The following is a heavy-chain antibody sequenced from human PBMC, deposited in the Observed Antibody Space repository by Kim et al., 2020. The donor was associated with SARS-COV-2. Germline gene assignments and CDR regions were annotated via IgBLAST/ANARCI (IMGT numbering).Heavy chain of an antibody. CDR2: IYYSGST. CDR1: GGSISSSSYY. CDR3: ARSSPTQYYFGSGSYNLPDY. J-gene: IGHJ4*02. V-gene: IGHV4-39*01. D-gene: IGHD3-10*01. Sequence: SETLSLTCTVSGGSISSSSYYWGWIRQPPGKGLEWIGSIYYSGSTYYNPSLKSRVTISVDTSKNQFSLKLSSVTAADTAVYYCARSSPTQYYFGSGSYNLPDYWGQGTLVTVSS.